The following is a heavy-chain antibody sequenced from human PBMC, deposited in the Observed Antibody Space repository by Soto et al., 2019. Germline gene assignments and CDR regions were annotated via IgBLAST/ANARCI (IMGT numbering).Heavy chain of an antibody. J-gene: IGHJ4*02. V-gene: IGHV3-30*03. CDR3: ARTPAEAPFDSSGYYFDY. CDR2: ISYDGSNK. Sequence: GGSLRLSCAASGFTFSSYGMHWVRQAPGKGLEWVAVISYDGSNKYYANSVKGMFTISRDNSKNTLYLQMGSLRAEDMAVYYCARTPAEAPFDSSGYYFDYWGQGTLVTVSS. D-gene: IGHD3-22*01. CDR1: GFTFSSYG.